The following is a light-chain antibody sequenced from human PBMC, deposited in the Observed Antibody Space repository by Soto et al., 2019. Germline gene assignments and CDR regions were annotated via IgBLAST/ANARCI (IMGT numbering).Light chain of an antibody. CDR2: DVS. Sequence: QSVLTQPASVSGSPGQSITISCTGTSSDVGYYNSVSWYQRHPGKVPKLIIYDVSSRPSGVSNRFSGFKSGNTASLTISGLQAEDEADYYCSSYPSSETHVLFGGGTQLTV. V-gene: IGLV2-14*03. CDR3: SSYPSSETHVL. J-gene: IGLJ2*01. CDR1: SSDVGYYNS.